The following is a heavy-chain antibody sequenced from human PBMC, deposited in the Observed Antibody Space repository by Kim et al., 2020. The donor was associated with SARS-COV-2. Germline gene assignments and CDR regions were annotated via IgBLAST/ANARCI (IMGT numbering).Heavy chain of an antibody. V-gene: IGHV4-59*08. J-gene: IGHJ4*02. D-gene: IGHD5-12*01. CDR3: ARTRNSGHQDY. CDR2: IHSSGST. CDR1: GGSISGYY. Sequence: SETLSLTCTVSGGSISGYYWSWIRQTPGEGLEWIAYIHSSGSTKYNPSPKSQVTISLDTSKNQFSPRLSSATAADTAVYYCARTRNSGHQDYWGQVTQVTVSS.